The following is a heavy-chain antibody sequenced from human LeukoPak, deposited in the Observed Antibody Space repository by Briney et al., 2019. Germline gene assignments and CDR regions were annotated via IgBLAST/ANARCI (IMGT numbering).Heavy chain of an antibody. CDR1: GGTFSSYA. D-gene: IGHD3-9*01. J-gene: IGHJ6*03. V-gene: IGHV1-69*06. CDR3: ARDHPYYDILTGHYKGDYYYYMDV. Sequence: SVKVSCKASGGTFSSYAISWVRQAPGQGLEWMGGIIPIFGTANYAQKFQGRVTITADKSTSTAYMELSSLRSEDTAVYYCARDHPYYDILTGHYKGDYYYYMDVWGKGTTVTVSS. CDR2: IIPIFGTA.